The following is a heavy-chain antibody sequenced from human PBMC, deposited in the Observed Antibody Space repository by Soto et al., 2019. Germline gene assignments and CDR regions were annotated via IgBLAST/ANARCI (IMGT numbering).Heavy chain of an antibody. Sequence: EVQLLESGGGLVQPGGSLRLSCAASGFTFSTYAMTWVRQAPGKGLEWVAAITGSGATAYYAKSVKGRFTISRDNSKNMLSLELNSLRAEDTAVYYCAKDKEAGGWDLLRGQGTLVTVSS. J-gene: IGHJ4*02. CDR2: ITGSGATA. D-gene: IGHD1-26*01. CDR1: GFTFSTYA. CDR3: AKDKEAGGWDLL. V-gene: IGHV3-23*01.